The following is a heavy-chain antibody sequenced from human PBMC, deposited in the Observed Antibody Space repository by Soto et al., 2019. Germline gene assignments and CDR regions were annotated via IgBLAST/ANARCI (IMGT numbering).Heavy chain of an antibody. D-gene: IGHD5-12*01. J-gene: IGHJ4*02. V-gene: IGHV4-59*01. CDR3: AREGNLGRWLQTLDF. Sequence: TETPALTFTVSDDSISAYAWSWFRQPPGKGLEWIGNIHYNGNTKYNPSLKSRVSMSVDTSKNQFSLRLISVTAADTAKYFCAREGNLGRWLQTLDFWGQGTLVTVS. CDR1: DDSISAYA. CDR2: IHYNGNT.